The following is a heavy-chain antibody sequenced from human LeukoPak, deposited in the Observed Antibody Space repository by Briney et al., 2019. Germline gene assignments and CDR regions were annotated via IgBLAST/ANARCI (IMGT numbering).Heavy chain of an antibody. CDR3: ARDLYSKKNRVFDI. CDR2: IYSGGST. D-gene: IGHD1-26*01. J-gene: IGHJ3*02. Sequence: PGGSLRLSCVASGFIVNSNYMNWVRQAPGKGLEWVSVIYSGGSTYYADSVKGRFTISRDDSKNTLYLQMNSLRAEDTAIYYCARDLYSKKNRVFDIWGQGTLVTVSS. CDR1: GFIVNSNY. V-gene: IGHV3-53*01.